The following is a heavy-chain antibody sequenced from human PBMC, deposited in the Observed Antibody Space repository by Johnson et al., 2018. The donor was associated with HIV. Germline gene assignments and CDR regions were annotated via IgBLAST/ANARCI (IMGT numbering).Heavy chain of an antibody. Sequence: VHLVESGGGVVQPGRSLRLSCAASGFTFSSNYMSWVRQAPGKGVEWVSVIYSGGSTYYADSVKGRFTISRDNSKNTLYLQMNSLRAEDTAVYYCARGRAVPDDGYNDDAFDFWGQGTMVTVSS. CDR2: IYSGGST. J-gene: IGHJ3*01. CDR1: GFTFSSNY. CDR3: ARGRAVPDDGYNDDAFDF. V-gene: IGHV3-66*01. D-gene: IGHD5-24*01.